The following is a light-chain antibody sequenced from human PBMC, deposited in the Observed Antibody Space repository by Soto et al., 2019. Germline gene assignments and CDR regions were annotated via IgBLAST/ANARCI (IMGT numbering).Light chain of an antibody. J-gene: IGKJ4*01. Sequence: EIVLTQSPATLSLSPGERATLSCRASESVSSYLAWYQQKPGQAPRLLIYDASNRATGIPARFSGSGSGTDFTLTISSLEPEDFAVYHCQQRSNWPLRDTFAGGTKVEIK. V-gene: IGKV3-11*01. CDR2: DAS. CDR3: QQRSNWPLRDT. CDR1: ESVSSY.